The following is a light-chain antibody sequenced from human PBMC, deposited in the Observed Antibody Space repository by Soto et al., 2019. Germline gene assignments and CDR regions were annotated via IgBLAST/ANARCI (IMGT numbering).Light chain of an antibody. V-gene: IGLV2-11*01. CDR3: CSYAGSHFL. J-gene: IGLJ2*01. CDR2: DVS. Sequence: QSALTQPRSVSGSPGQSVTTSCTGTSSDVGGYNYVSWYQQHPGKAPKLMIYDVSQRPSGVPDRFSGSKSGNTASLTISGLQHEDEADYYCCSYAGSHFLFGGGTKLTVL. CDR1: SSDVGGYNY.